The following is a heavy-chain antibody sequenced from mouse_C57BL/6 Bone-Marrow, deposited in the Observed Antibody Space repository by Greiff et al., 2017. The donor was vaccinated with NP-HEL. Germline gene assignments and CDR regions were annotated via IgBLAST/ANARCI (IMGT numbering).Heavy chain of an antibody. D-gene: IGHD1-1*01. Sequence: EVQLQQSGPVLVKPGASVKMSCKASGYTFTDYYMNWVKQSHGKSLEWIGVINPYNGGTSYNQKFKGKATLTVDKSSSTAYMELNSLTSEYSAVYYCARDGSSPLYFDVWGTGTTVTVSS. CDR3: ARDGSSPLYFDV. J-gene: IGHJ1*03. V-gene: IGHV1-19*01. CDR2: INPYNGGT. CDR1: GYTFTDYY.